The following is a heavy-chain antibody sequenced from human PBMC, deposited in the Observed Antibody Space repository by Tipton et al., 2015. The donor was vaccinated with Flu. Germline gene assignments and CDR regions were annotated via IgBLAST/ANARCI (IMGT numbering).Heavy chain of an antibody. V-gene: IGHV3-15*01. CDR1: GFTFTDAW. J-gene: IGHJ4*02. D-gene: IGHD1-7*01. Sequence: SLRLSCVASGFTFTDAWMTWVRHVPGKGLEWLGLIKARADGGAAIYAAPVKGRVIISRDDSRNTLYLQMRSLRTDDTGLYFCTTVDSGELITWSFDFWGQGTPVTVSS. CDR3: TTVDSGELITWSFDF. CDR2: IKARADGGAA.